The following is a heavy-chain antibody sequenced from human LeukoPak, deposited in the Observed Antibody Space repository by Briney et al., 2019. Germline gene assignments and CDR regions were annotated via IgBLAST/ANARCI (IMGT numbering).Heavy chain of an antibody. Sequence: ASVKLSCKASGYPFTTYYVHWVRQAPGQGLEWMGRINPNSGGTNYAQKFQGRVTMTRDTSISTAYMELSRLRSDDTAVYYCARGGNTYYYDSSPGYWGQGTLVTVSS. CDR1: GYPFTTYY. J-gene: IGHJ4*02. CDR3: ARGGNTYYYDSSPGY. CDR2: INPNSGGT. V-gene: IGHV1-2*06. D-gene: IGHD3-22*01.